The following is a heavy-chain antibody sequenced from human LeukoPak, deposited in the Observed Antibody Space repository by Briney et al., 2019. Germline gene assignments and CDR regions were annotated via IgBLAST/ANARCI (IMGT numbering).Heavy chain of an antibody. V-gene: IGHV5-51*01. CDR3: ARLNGDYTRGFDY. CDR1: GYSFTNYW. CDR2: IYPSDSDT. D-gene: IGHD4-17*01. J-gene: IGHJ4*02. Sequence: GESLKISCKGSGYSFTNYWIGWVRQMPGKGLEWMGIIYPSDSDTTYSPSFQGQVTISADKSISTAYLQWSSLKASDTAMYYCARLNGDYTRGFDYWGQGTLVSVSS.